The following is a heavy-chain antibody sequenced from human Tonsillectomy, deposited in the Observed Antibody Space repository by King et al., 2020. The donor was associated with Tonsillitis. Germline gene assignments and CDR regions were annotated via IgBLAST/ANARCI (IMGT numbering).Heavy chain of an antibody. CDR3: AKDRAYSVYDSDSGLDF. CDR1: GFTFSNYD. V-gene: IGHV3-23*04. CDR2: ISGRGDTT. Sequence: VQLVESGGGLVQPGGSLRLSCAASGFTFSNYDMTWVRQAPGKGLEWVSAISGRGDTTYYADSVKGRFTISRDNSKNTLHRQMNSLRAADTAVYYCAKDRAYSVYDSDSGLDFWGQGTLVTVSS. J-gene: IGHJ4*02. D-gene: IGHD5/OR15-5a*01.